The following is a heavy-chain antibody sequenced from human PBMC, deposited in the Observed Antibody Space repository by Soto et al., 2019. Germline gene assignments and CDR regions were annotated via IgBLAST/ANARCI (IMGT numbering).Heavy chain of an antibody. J-gene: IGHJ6*02. Sequence: QVQLVESGGGVVQPGRSLRLSCAASGFTFSSYGMHWVRQAPGKGLEWVAVISYDGSNKYYADSVKGRFTISRDNSKNTLYRQMNSLRAEDTGVYYCAKDQDLAVTPTASGMDVWGQGTTVTVSS. CDR3: AKDQDLAVTPTASGMDV. CDR1: GFTFSSYG. CDR2: ISYDGSNK. V-gene: IGHV3-30*18. D-gene: IGHD4-17*01.